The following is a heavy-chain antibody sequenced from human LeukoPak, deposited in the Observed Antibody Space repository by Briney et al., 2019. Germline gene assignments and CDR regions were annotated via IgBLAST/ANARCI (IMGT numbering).Heavy chain of an antibody. CDR2: IYTSGST. D-gene: IGHD3-22*01. CDR3: ASTTLDYYDSSGPPFDY. CDR1: GGSISSGSYY. Sequence: PSETLSLTCTVSGGSISSGSYYWSWIRQPAGKGLGWIGRIYTSGSTNYNPSLKSRVTISVDTSKNQFSLKLSSVTAADTAVYYCASTTLDYYDSSGPPFDYWGQGTLVTVSS. V-gene: IGHV4-61*02. J-gene: IGHJ4*02.